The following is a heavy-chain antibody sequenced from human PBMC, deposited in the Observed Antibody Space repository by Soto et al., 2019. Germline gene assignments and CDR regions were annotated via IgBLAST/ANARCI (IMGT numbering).Heavy chain of an antibody. CDR2: IIPSLGTA. Sequence: QVQLVQSGAEVKKPGSSVKVSCKASGGTFSSYAISWVRQAPGQGLEWLGGIIPSLGTANYAQKSQGRVRITGDNPTSTAYMELSSRRLEDTAVYYWVRGSRFGELFPWYYGMDDWGHGTKVTVSS. CDR1: GGTFSSYA. CDR3: VRGSRFGELFPWYYGMDD. V-gene: IGHV1-69*06. J-gene: IGHJ6*02. D-gene: IGHD3-10*01.